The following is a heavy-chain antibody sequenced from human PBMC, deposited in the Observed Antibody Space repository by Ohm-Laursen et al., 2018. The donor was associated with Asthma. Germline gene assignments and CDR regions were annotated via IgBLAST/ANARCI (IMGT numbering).Heavy chain of an antibody. CDR3: AHDSSGYYPDY. CDR1: EFNFRSYA. J-gene: IGHJ4*02. Sequence: GSLRLSCAASEFNFRSYAMSWVRQAPGKGLEWVSAILGSGGGTYYADSVKGRFSISRDNSKNTLYLQMNSLRTEDTAVYYCAHDSSGYYPDYWGQGTLVTVSS. D-gene: IGHD3-22*01. V-gene: IGHV3-23*01. CDR2: ILGSGGGT.